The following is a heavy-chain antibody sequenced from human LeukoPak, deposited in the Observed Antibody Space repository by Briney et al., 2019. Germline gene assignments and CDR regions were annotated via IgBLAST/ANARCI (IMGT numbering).Heavy chain of an antibody. J-gene: IGHJ6*03. CDR3: AVGYYGSGRSYMDV. D-gene: IGHD3-10*01. CDR1: GFTFSSYE. V-gene: IGHV3-48*03. Sequence: GGCLRLSCAASGFTFSSYEMNWVRQAPGKGLEWVSYISSSGSTIYYADSVKGRFTISRDNAKNSLYLQMNSLRAEDTAVYYCAVGYYGSGRSYMDVWGKGTTVTISS. CDR2: ISSSGSTI.